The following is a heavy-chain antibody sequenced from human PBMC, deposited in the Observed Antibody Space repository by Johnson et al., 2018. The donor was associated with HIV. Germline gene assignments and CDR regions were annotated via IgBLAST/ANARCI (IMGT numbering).Heavy chain of an antibody. CDR2: IGSAGDT. CDR1: GFTFSSYD. J-gene: IGHJ3*02. Sequence: VQLVESGGGVVRPGGSLRLSCAASGFTFSSYDTHWVRQATGKGLEWVSAIGSAGDTYYPGSVKGRFTISRENAKNSLYLQMNSLRAGDTAVYYCARWSADAFYIWCQGTMVTVSS. CDR3: ARWSADAFYI. V-gene: IGHV3-13*01.